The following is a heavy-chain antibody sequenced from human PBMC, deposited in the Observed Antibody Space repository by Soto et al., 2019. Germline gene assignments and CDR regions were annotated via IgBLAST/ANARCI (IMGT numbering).Heavy chain of an antibody. CDR2: IYYSGST. CDR3: ARRVEGSSSSTHNWFDP. CDR1: GGSISSYY. V-gene: IGHV4-59*01. D-gene: IGHD6-6*01. Sequence: PSETLSLTCTVSGGSISSYYWSWIRQPPGKGLEWIGYIYYSGSTNYNPSLKSRVTISVDTSKNQFSLKLSSVTAADTAVYYCARRVEGSSSSTHNWFDPWGQGTLVTVSS. J-gene: IGHJ5*02.